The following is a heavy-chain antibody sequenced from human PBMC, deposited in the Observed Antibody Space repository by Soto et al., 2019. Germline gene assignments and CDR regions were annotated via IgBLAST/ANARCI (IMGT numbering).Heavy chain of an antibody. CDR1: GFTFSGYG. J-gene: IGHJ4*02. Sequence: QVQLVESGGGVVQPGRSLRLSCAASGFTFSGYGFHWVRQAPGKGLEWVAVIWYDGSKKYYADSVKGRFTISRDNSKNALDLEMNNLRDEDTAVYYCARELGRVEGGVAYYYDYWGQGTQVTVSS. D-gene: IGHD2-8*02. V-gene: IGHV3-33*01. CDR3: ARELGRVEGGVAYYYDY. CDR2: IWYDGSKK.